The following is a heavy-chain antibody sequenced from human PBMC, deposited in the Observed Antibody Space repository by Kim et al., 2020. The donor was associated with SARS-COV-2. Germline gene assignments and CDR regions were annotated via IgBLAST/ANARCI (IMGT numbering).Heavy chain of an antibody. D-gene: IGHD3-3*01. Sequence: SVKGRFTISRDNSKNTLYLQMNSLRAEDTAVYYCAKVAQRFLEWLLYFDYWGQGTLVTVSS. CDR3: AKVAQRFLEWLLYFDY. V-gene: IGHV3-23*01. J-gene: IGHJ4*02.